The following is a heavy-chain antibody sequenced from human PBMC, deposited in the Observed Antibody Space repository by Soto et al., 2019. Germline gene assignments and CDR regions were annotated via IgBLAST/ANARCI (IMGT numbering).Heavy chain of an antibody. J-gene: IGHJ4*02. V-gene: IGHV4-59*08. CDR3: ARRYGGAFDY. CDR1: GGSISSYC. D-gene: IGHD2-21*01. Sequence: SETLSLTCTVSGGSISSYCWSWIRQPPGKGLEWIGYIYYSGSTNYNPSLKSRVTISVDTSKNQFSLKLSSVTAADTAVYYCARRYGGAFDYWGQGTLVTVSS. CDR2: IYYSGST.